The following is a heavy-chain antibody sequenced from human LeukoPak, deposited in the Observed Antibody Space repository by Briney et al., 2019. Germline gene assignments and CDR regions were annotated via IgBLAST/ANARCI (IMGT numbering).Heavy chain of an antibody. D-gene: IGHD3-3*01. CDR3: ARRSRFLEWLLSYYFDY. J-gene: IGHJ4*02. CDR2: ISSSGSTI. Sequence: GGSLRLSCAASGFTFSDYHMSWIRQAPGKGLEWVSYISSSGSTIYYADSVKGRFTISRDNAKNSLYLQMNSLRAEDTAVYYCARRSRFLEWLLSYYFDYWGQGTLVTVSS. CDR1: GFTFSDYH. V-gene: IGHV3-11*01.